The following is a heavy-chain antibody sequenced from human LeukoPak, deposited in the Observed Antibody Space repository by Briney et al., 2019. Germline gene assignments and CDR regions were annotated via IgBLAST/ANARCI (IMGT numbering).Heavy chain of an antibody. V-gene: IGHV3-33*01. J-gene: IGHJ4*02. Sequence: PGWSLRLSCAASRFTFSSYGMHWVRQAPGKGLEWVAVIWHDGSNKYYADSVKGRFTISRDNSKNTLYLQMNSLRAEDTAVYYCASETYCGGDCYEVFDSWGQGTLVTVSP. D-gene: IGHD2-21*02. CDR1: RFTFSSYG. CDR2: IWHDGSNK. CDR3: ASETYCGGDCYEVFDS.